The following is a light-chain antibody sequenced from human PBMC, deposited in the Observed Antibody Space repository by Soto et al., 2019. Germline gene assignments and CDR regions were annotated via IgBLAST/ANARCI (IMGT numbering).Light chain of an antibody. J-gene: IGKJ1*01. Sequence: DIQMTQSPSSLSASVGDRVTITCRASQDINNYLAWYQQRPGTVPKLLIYAASTLQSGVPSRFRGSRSGTDFTLTISSLQPEDVATYYCQNYNTAPRTFGQGTKVDIK. CDR1: QDINNY. V-gene: IGKV1-27*01. CDR3: QNYNTAPRT. CDR2: AAS.